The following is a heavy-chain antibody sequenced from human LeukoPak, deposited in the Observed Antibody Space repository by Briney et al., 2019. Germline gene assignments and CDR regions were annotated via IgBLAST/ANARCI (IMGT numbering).Heavy chain of an antibody. CDR2: ISSSSSYI. J-gene: IGHJ4*02. CDR1: GFTFSSYS. V-gene: IGHV3-21*01. Sequence: GGSLRLSCAASGFTFSSYSMNWVRQAPGKGLEWVSSISSSSSYIYYADSVKGRFTISRDNAKNSLYLQKNSLRAEDTAVYYCARLTYSSGWLAGGQGTLVTVSS. D-gene: IGHD6-19*01. CDR3: ARLTYSSGWLA.